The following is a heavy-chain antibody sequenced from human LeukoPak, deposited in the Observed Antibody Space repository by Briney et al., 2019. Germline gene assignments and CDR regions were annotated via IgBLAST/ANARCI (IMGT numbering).Heavy chain of an antibody. D-gene: IGHD1-26*01. CDR3: ARGELLLDAFDI. V-gene: IGHV4-38-2*02. CDR2: FYHSGSS. Sequence: PSETLSLTCTVSGYSISSGYFWGWIRQPPGRGLEWIGGFYHSGSSYYNPSLNSRVTISVDTSKHQFSLKLSPVTAADTAVYYCARGELLLDAFDIWGQETMVTVSS. CDR1: GYSISSGYF. J-gene: IGHJ3*02.